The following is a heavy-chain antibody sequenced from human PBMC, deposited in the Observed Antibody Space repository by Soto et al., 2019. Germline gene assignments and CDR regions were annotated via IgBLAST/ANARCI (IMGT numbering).Heavy chain of an antibody. J-gene: IGHJ4*02. V-gene: IGHV4-39*01. CDR3: ARGSASETYHAFDY. CDR1: GGSISSRIHY. CDR2: INFSGST. Sequence: SETLSLTCTVSGGSISSRIHYWGWIRQPPGKGLEWIGSINFSGSTYYNPSPKSRLTISIDTSKNQFSLTLNSVTAADTAVYYCARGSASETYHAFDYWGQGTPVTVSS. D-gene: IGHD3-10*01.